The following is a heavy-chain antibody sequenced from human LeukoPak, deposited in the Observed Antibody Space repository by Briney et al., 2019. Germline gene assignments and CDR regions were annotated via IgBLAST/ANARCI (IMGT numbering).Heavy chain of an antibody. CDR2: ISSDGRDT. V-gene: IGHV3-74*01. CDR3: ARCSYSGGSCPDY. D-gene: IGHD2-15*01. CDR1: GFTFSSYW. Sequence: GGSLRLSCAASGFTFSSYWMSWVRQAPGKGLVWLSRISSDGRDTGYADSVKGRFTISRDNAKNTLYLQVNSLRAEDTAVYYCARCSYSGGSCPDYWGQGTLVTVSS. J-gene: IGHJ4*02.